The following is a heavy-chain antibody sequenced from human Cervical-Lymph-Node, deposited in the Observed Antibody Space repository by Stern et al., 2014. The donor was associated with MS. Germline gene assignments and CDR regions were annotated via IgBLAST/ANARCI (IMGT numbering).Heavy chain of an antibody. J-gene: IGHJ4*02. CDR3: ARGGSRWSDFDY. D-gene: IGHD6-13*01. CDR1: GYTFTDYA. V-gene: IGHV1-3*01. CDR2: INPGNGNT. Sequence: VHLVESGAEVKQPGASVKVSCEASGYTFTDYAMHWVRQAPGPRLEWMGWINPGNGNTKYSQKFQGRVTITRDTSANTAHMELSSLRSEDTAVYYCARGGSRWSDFDYWGQGTLVTVPS.